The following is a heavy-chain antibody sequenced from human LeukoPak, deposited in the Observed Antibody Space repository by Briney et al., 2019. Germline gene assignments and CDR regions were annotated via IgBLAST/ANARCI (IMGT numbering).Heavy chain of an antibody. J-gene: IGHJ4*02. V-gene: IGHV4-34*01. D-gene: IGHD2-21*01. CDR2: INHRGST. CDR3: ARGDITTGGAPFDH. CDR1: GESFSGYY. Sequence: SETLSLTCAVYGESFSGYYWSWIRQPPGKGLEWIGEINHRGSTNYNPSLKSRVTISVDTSKDQFSLKLNSVTAADTAIYYCARGDITTGGAPFDHWGQGSLVTASS.